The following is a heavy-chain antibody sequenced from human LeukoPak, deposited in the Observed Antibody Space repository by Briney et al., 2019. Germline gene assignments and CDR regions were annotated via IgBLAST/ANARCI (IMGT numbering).Heavy chain of an antibody. CDR3: ARRRGYSYGYGY. D-gene: IGHD5-18*01. Sequence: PSETLSLTCAVSGDSVSGSNYYWSWIRQPPGKGLEWIGYIYYGGNTNYNPSLQSRVTISVDTSKSQFSLKLSSVTAADTAVYYCARRRGYSYGYGYWGQGTLVTVSS. V-gene: IGHV4-61*01. J-gene: IGHJ4*02. CDR1: GDSVSGSNYY. CDR2: IYYGGNT.